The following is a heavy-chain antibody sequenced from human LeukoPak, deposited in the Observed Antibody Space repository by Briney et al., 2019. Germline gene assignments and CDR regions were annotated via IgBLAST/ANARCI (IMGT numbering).Heavy chain of an antibody. J-gene: IGHJ4*02. CDR3: ARDPSWDSGWNDY. CDR1: GDTVSSNSAA. Sequence: SQTLSLTCAISGDTVSSNSAAWNWIRQSPSRGLEWLGRTYYRSKWYNDYAESVKSRISINPDTSKNQFSLQLNSVTPEDTAVYYCARDPSWDSGWNDYWGQGTLVTVSS. V-gene: IGHV6-1*01. CDR2: TYYRSKWYN. D-gene: IGHD6-19*01.